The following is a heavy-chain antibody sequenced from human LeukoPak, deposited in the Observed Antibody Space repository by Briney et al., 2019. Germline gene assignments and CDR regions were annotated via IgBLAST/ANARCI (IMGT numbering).Heavy chain of an antibody. Sequence: PSETLSLTCTVSGGSISSYYWSWIPQPPGKGLEWIGYIYYSGSTNYNPSLKSRVTISVDTFKNQFSLKLSSVTAADTAVYYCARTNAFDIWGQGTVVTVSS. V-gene: IGHV4-59*08. CDR2: IYYSGST. CDR3: ARTNAFDI. J-gene: IGHJ3*02. CDR1: GGSISSYY.